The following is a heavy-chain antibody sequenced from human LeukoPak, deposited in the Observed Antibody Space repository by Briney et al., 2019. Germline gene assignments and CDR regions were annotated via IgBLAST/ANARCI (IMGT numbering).Heavy chain of an antibody. D-gene: IGHD4-11*01. J-gene: IGHJ4*02. Sequence: PGGSLRLSCEASGFTFSHFGMHWVRQAPGKGLEWVAVIWSDATNEYYADSVKGRFTISRDNFKKTVSLQMNSLRAEDTAVYYCAKDAPRGFDYSNSLEHWGQGSLVTVSS. CDR2: IWSDATNE. CDR3: AKDAPRGFDYSNSLEH. V-gene: IGHV3-33*06. CDR1: GFTFSHFG.